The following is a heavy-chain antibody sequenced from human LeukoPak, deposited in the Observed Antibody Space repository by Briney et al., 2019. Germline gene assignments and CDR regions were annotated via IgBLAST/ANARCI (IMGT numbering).Heavy chain of an antibody. D-gene: IGHD2/OR15-2a*01. CDR3: ARGGGRHVEY. CDR1: GFTFSSYA. Sequence: PGGSPRLSCAASGFTFSSYAMSWVRQAPGKGLEWVSAISGSGGSTYYADSVKGRFTISRDNAKNSLYLQMNILRAEDTAVYYCARGGGRHVEYWGQGNLVTVSS. CDR2: ISGSGGST. J-gene: IGHJ4*02. V-gene: IGHV3-23*01.